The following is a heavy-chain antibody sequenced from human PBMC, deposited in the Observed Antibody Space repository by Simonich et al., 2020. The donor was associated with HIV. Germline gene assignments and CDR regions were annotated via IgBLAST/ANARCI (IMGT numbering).Heavy chain of an antibody. CDR1: GGPFSGYY. D-gene: IGHD3-10*01. J-gene: IGHJ6*03. CDR2: INQSEST. Sequence: QVQLQQWGAGLLKPSETLSLTCAVYGGPFSGYYWSWIRQPPGKGLGWIGEINQSESTNHNPSLKSRVSISADTSKKQFSLKLSSVTAADTAVYYCARIGPDYYRGYYYMDVWGKGTTVTVSS. V-gene: IGHV4-34*01. CDR3: ARIGPDYYRGYYYMDV.